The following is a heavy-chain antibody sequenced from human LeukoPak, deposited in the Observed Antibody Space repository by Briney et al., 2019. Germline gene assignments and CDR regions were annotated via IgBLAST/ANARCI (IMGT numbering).Heavy chain of an antibody. CDR3: ARIAYYDFWSGSHAHFDY. V-gene: IGHV1-18*01. CDR1: GYTFTSYG. J-gene: IGHJ4*02. D-gene: IGHD3-3*01. CDR2: ISAYNGNT. Sequence: GAPVKVSCKASGYTFTSYGISWGRQAPGQGLEWMGWISAYNGNTNYAQKLQGRVTMTTDTSTSTAYMELRSLRSDDTAVYYCARIAYYDFWSGSHAHFDYWGQGTLVTVSS.